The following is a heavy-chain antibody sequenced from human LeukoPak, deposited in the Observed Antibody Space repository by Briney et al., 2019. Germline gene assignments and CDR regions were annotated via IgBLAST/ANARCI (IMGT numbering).Heavy chain of an antibody. CDR1: EFSSGAYA. Sequence: GGSLRLSCTASEFSSGAYAVTWVRQAPGKGLEWVSAISATGINTYYADSVKGRFTISRDSSKNTVYLEMNSLRAEDAAVYYCAKERPYDYVWEPWGQGTLVTVSS. CDR2: ISATGINT. V-gene: IGHV3-23*01. J-gene: IGHJ5*02. D-gene: IGHD3-16*01. CDR3: AKERPYDYVWEP.